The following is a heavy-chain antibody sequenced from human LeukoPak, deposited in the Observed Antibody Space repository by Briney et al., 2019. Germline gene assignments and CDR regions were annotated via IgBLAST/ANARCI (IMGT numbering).Heavy chain of an antibody. CDR2: INHSGST. CDR3: ARGRFYSGCVDY. Sequence: PSETLSLTCAVYGGSFSGYYWSWIRQPPGKGLEWIGEINHSGSTNYNPSLKSRVTISVDTSKNQFSLKLSSVTAADTAAYYCARGRFYSGCVDYWGQGTLVTVSS. V-gene: IGHV4-34*01. D-gene: IGHD5-12*01. J-gene: IGHJ4*02. CDR1: GGSFSGYY.